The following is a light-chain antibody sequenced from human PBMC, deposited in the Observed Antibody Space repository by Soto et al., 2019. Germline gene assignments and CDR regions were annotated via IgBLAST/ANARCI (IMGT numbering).Light chain of an antibody. CDR2: GAS. CDR3: QQFGNSRQT. Sequence: EIVLTQSPGTLSLSPGERATLSCRASQSVSSSYLAWYQQKPGQAPRLLIYGASSRATGIPDRFSGSGSGTDFTLTIRRLEPEDFAVYYCQQFGNSRQTFGQGTKVDIK. CDR1: QSVSSSY. J-gene: IGKJ1*01. V-gene: IGKV3-20*01.